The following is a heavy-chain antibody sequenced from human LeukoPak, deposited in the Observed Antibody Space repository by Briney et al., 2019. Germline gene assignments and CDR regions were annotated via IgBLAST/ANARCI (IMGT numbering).Heavy chain of an antibody. Sequence: ASVKVSCKVSGYTLTELSMHWVRQAPGKGLEWMGGFDPEDGETIYAQKFQGRVTMTEDTSTDTAYMELSSLRSEDTAVYYCATVPPHYSSSGGYYYGMDVWGQGTTVTVSS. CDR3: ATVPPHYSSSGGYYYGMDV. J-gene: IGHJ6*02. CDR2: FDPEDGET. CDR1: GYTLTELS. V-gene: IGHV1-24*01. D-gene: IGHD6-6*01.